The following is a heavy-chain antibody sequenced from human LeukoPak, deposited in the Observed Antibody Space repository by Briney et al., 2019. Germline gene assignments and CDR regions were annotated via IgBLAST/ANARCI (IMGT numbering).Heavy chain of an antibody. CDR2: ISYDGSNI. CDR1: GFTFSGHG. V-gene: IGHV3-30*03. D-gene: IGHD3-10*01. Sequence: PGGSLRLSCAASGFTFSGHGMHWVRQAPGKGLEWVAVISYDGSNIYYADSVKGRFTISRDNSKNTLYLQMNSLRAEDTAVYSCASSLWFGELLFDIDYWGQGTLVTVSS. CDR3: ASSLWFGELLFDIDY. J-gene: IGHJ4*02.